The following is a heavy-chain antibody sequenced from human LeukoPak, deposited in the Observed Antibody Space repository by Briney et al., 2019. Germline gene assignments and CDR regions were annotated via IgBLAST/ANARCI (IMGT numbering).Heavy chain of an antibody. CDR1: GYTFTGYY. CDR2: INPNSGGT. V-gene: IGHV1-2*02. Sequence: ASVKVSCKASGYTFTGYYMHWGRQAPGQGLEWMGWINPNSGGTNYAQKFQGRVTMTRDTSISTAYMELSRLRSDDTAVYYCARETSSSSTSPNWYFDLWGRGTLVTVSS. CDR3: ARETSSSSTSPNWYFDL. D-gene: IGHD6-6*01. J-gene: IGHJ2*01.